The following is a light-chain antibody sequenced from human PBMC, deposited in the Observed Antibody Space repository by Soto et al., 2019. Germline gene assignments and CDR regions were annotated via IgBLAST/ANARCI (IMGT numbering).Light chain of an antibody. J-gene: IGKJ1*01. CDR2: GVS. CDR1: QSVSSSY. Sequence: ESVLTQSPGTLSLSPGERATLSCRASQSVSSSYLAWYQQTPGQAPRLLIHGVSSRATGIPDRFSGGGSGTDFTLTISRLEPEDFAVYYCQVYGATFGQGTKVDIK. V-gene: IGKV3-20*01. CDR3: QVYGAT.